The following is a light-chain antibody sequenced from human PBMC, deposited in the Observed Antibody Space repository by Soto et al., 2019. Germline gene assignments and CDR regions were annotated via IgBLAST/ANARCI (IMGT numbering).Light chain of an antibody. CDR2: AAS. Sequence: EIVLTQSPGSLSLSPGEGSTLSCRASETIKKNYLAWYQQQPGQAPRLLIYAASRRATGIPDRFSGGGSGTDFTLTISRLEPEDFAVYHCQQYDNSPITFGQGTRLEIK. J-gene: IGKJ5*01. CDR1: ETIKKNY. CDR3: QQYDNSPIT. V-gene: IGKV3-20*01.